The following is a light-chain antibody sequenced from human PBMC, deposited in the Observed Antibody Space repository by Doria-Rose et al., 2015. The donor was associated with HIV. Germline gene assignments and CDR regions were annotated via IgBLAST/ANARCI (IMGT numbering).Light chain of an antibody. CDR2: DAS. CDR1: QRVKSSY. V-gene: IGKV3-20*01. Sequence: TQSPGTLSLSPGERATLSCRASQRVKSSYLAWYQQKPGQALRLLIYDASTSATGIPDRFSGSGYGTDFTLTISRLEPEDVAVYYCQQYGTSRGTFGQGTRLEIK. CDR3: QQYGTSRGT. J-gene: IGKJ5*01.